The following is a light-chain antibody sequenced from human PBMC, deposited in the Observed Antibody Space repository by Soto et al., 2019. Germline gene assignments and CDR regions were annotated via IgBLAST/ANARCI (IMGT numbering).Light chain of an antibody. J-gene: IGKJ2*01. CDR3: QQYNNWPQT. V-gene: IGKV3-15*01. CDR1: QSVSSN. Sequence: EIVMTQSPATLSVSPGERATLSCRASQSVSSNLAWYQQKPGQAPRLLIYGASTSATGIPARFSGSGSGTEFTLTISSLQSEDFAVYYCQQYNNWPQTFGQGNKLEIK. CDR2: GAS.